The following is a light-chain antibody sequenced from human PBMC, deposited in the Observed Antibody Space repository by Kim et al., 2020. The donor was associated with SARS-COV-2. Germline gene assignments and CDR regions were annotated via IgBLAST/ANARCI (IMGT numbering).Light chain of an antibody. CDR3: HLYGSLPPWS. J-gene: IGKJ1*01. CDR2: GAT. CDR1: ETVSNSF. Sequence: PGERAPLSCRASETVSNSFIAWYQQKPGQAPRLLIYGATTRATGIPDRFTGSGSGTDFTLTIRRLEPEDFAVYYCHLYGSLPPWSFGQGTRVDIK. V-gene: IGKV3-20*01.